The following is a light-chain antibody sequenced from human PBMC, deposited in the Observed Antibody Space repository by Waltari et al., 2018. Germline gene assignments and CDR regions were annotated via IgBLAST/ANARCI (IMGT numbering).Light chain of an antibody. CDR1: QSVLSSSNNKNY. CDR2: WAS. CDR3: QQCYSFPYT. V-gene: IGKV4-1*01. Sequence: DIVMTQSPDSLAVSLGERATINCQSSQSVLSSSNNKNYLGWYPQKPGQPPKLLISWASTRESGVPDRFSGSGSGTDFALTISSLQAEDVAVYYCQQCYSFPYTFGQGTKLEIK. J-gene: IGKJ2*01.